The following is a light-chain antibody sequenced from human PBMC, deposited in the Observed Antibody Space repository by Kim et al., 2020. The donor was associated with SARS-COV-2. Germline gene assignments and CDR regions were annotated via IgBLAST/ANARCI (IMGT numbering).Light chain of an antibody. J-gene: IGLJ3*02. V-gene: IGLV2-14*03. Sequence: GPSNTISFTSTSDDVGCYNLVSYYQQQPGEPPKLIYYDGSRRSWGFTNFFGAYYASKAASMTISGLEAEDEADYCCSSYRNSSTRVFGGGTQLTVL. CDR1: SDDVGCYNL. CDR2: DGS. CDR3: SSYRNSSTRV.